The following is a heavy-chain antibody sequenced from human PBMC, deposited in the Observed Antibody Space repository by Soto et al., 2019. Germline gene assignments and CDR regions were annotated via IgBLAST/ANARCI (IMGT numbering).Heavy chain of an antibody. CDR1: GGSISSGGYY. V-gene: IGHV4-31*03. CDR3: ARRSGGEDYYYYGMDV. D-gene: IGHD3-16*01. Sequence: SETLSLTCTVSGGSISSGGYYWSWIRQHPGKGLEWIGYIYYSGSTYYNPSLKSRVTISVDTSKNQFSLKLSSVTAADTAVYYCARRSGGEDYYYYGMDVWGQGTTVTVSS. J-gene: IGHJ6*02. CDR2: IYYSGST.